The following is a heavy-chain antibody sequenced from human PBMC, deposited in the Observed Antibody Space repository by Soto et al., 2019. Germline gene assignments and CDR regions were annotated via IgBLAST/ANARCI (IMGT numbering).Heavy chain of an antibody. D-gene: IGHD1-1*01. CDR3: LRGGRTGTDAFDI. V-gene: IGHV3-21*01. CDR1: GFTFSSYS. CDR2: ISSSSSYI. J-gene: IGHJ3*02. Sequence: EGSLRLSCAASGFTFSSYSMNWVRQAPGKGLEWVSSISSSSSYIYYADSVKGRFTISRDNAKNSLYLQMNSLRAEDTAVYYCLRGGRTGTDAFDICGQXSMVTVSS.